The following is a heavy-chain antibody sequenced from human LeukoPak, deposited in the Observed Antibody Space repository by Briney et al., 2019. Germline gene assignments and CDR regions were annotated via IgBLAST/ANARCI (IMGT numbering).Heavy chain of an antibody. CDR2: INSDGSST. Sequence: HSEGSLRLSCAASGFTFSSYWMHWVRQAPGKGLVWVSRINSDGSSTSYADSVKGRFAISRDNSKSTLYIQMNSLRAEDTAVYYCARAKPKNMVRGLIMRRESRYYFDYWGQGTLVTVSS. D-gene: IGHD3-10*01. CDR1: GFTFSSYW. CDR3: ARAKPKNMVRGLIMRRESRYYFDY. V-gene: IGHV3-74*01. J-gene: IGHJ4*02.